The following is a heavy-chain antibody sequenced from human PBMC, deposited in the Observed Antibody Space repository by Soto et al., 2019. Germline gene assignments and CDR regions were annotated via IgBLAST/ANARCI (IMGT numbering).Heavy chain of an antibody. D-gene: IGHD3-10*01. CDR1: GFSVTNHY. Sequence: PGGSLRLSCAASGFSVTNHYMNWVRQAPGKGLEWVSIIYGSGSTYYADSVKGRFTISRDISKNILYLQMNSLRVEDTAVYYCARSFFRPHDSFDIWGQGTMVTVS. CDR3: ARSFFRPHDSFDI. V-gene: IGHV3-53*01. CDR2: IYGSGST. J-gene: IGHJ3*02.